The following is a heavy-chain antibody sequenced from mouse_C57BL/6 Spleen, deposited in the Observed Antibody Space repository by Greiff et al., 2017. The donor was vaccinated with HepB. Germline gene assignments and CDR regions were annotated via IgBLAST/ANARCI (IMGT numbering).Heavy chain of an antibody. D-gene: IGHD1-1*01. CDR2: IINKANGYTT. V-gene: IGHV7-4*01. CDR3: VKAVSSGSSYTWFAY. Sequence: AASGSTFNDYQMSWDRQAPGKAPEWLALIINKANGYTTEYTASVKGRFTISRDNSQNILYLQMNTLRAEDSATYYCVKAVSSGSSYTWFAYWGQGTLVTVSA. CDR1: GSTFNDYQ. J-gene: IGHJ3*01.